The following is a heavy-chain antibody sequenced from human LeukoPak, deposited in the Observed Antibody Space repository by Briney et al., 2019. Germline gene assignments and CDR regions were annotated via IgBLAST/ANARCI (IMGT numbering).Heavy chain of an antibody. Sequence: SETLSLTCTVSGGSISSSSYYWGWIRQPPGKGLEWIRSIYYSGSTYYNPSLKSRVTISVDTSKNQFSLKLSSVTAADTAVYYCARFNEPGYWGQGTLVTVSS. V-gene: IGHV4-39*01. J-gene: IGHJ4*02. D-gene: IGHD1-14*01. CDR2: IYYSGST. CDR3: ARFNEPGY. CDR1: GGSISSSSYY.